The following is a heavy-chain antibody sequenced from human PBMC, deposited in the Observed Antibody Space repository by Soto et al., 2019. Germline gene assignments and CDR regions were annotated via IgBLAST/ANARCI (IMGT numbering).Heavy chain of an antibody. CDR1: GFTFSSYS. CDR3: ARDTTSYRSGCYLYFDY. J-gene: IGHJ4*02. Sequence: EVQLVESGGGLVQPGGSLRLSCAASGFTFSSYSMNWVRQAPGKGLEWVSYISSSSSTIYYAASVKGRFTISRDNAQTSRYLQMNSLRDDDTAVYYCARDTTSYRSGCYLYFDYWGQGTLVTVSS. V-gene: IGHV3-48*02. D-gene: IGHD6-19*01. CDR2: ISSSSSTI.